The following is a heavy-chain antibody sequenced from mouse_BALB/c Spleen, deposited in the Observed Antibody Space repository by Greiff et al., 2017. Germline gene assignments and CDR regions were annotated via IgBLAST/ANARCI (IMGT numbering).Heavy chain of an antibody. CDR2: ISSGSSTI. CDR3: ARFGYGAWFAY. J-gene: IGHJ3*01. Sequence: EVKVVESGGGLVQPGGSRKLSCAASGFTFSRFGMHWVRQAPEKGLEWVAYISSGSSTIYYADTVKGRFTISRDNPKNTLFLQMTSLRSEDTAMYYCARFGYGAWFAYWGQGTLVTVSA. CDR1: GFTFSRFG. V-gene: IGHV5-17*02. D-gene: IGHD2-2*01.